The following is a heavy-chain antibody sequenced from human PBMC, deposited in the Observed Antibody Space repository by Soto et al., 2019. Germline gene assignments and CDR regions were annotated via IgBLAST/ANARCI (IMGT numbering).Heavy chain of an antibody. CDR1: GFNISDYE. V-gene: IGHV3-48*03. J-gene: IGHJ4*02. CDR2: ISSSGSTI. Sequence: PGGSLRLSCVASGFNISDYELHWVRQAPGRGLEWVSYISSSGSTIYYADSVRGRFTISRNNAKNSLYLQMDSLRAEDSAVYYCARSRIAYWGQGTLVTVSS. CDR3: ARSRIAY. D-gene: IGHD3-16*02.